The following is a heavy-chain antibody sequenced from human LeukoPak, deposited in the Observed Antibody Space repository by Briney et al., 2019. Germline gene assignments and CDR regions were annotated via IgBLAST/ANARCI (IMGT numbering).Heavy chain of an antibody. CDR3: AKVETSGGANCYALDY. V-gene: IGHV3-23*01. CDR2: ISGSDGST. Sequence: GGSLRLSCAASGFTFSSYAMTWVRQAPDKGLEWVSAISGSDGSTYYADPVKGRFTISRDDSQNTLYLQMNSLSAEDTAVYYCAKVETSGGANCYALDYWGQGTLATVSS. CDR1: GFTFSSYA. J-gene: IGHJ4*02. D-gene: IGHD2-2*01.